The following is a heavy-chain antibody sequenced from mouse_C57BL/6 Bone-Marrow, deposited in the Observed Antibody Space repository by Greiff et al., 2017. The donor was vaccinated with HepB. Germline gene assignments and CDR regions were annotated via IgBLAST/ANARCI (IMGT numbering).Heavy chain of an antibody. V-gene: IGHV5-9-1*02. D-gene: IGHD1-1*02. CDR2: ISSGGDYT. CDR3: TRSWGGYWYFDV. J-gene: IGHJ1*03. Sequence: EVMLVESGEGLVKPGGSLKLSCAASGFTFSSYAMSWVRQTPEKRLEWVAYISSGGDYTYYADTVKGRFTISRDNARNTLYLQMSSLKSEDTAMYYCTRSWGGYWYFDVWGTGTTVTVSS. CDR1: GFTFSSYA.